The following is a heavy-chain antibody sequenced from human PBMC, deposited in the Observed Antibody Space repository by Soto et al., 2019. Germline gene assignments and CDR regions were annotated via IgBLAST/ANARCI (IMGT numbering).Heavy chain of an antibody. J-gene: IGHJ3*02. V-gene: IGHV3-9*01. CDR2: ISWNSGSI. CDR1: GFTFDDYA. Sequence: GGSLRLSCAASGFTFDDYALHWVRQAPGKGLEWVSGISWNSGSIGYADSVKGRFTISRDNAKNSLYLQMNSLRAEDAALYYCAKDLLGAADPLAFDIWGKGTMVTVSS. CDR3: AKDLLGAADPLAFDI. D-gene: IGHD6-13*01.